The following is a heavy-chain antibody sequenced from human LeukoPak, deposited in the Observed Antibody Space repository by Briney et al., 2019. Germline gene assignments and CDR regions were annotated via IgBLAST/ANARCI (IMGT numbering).Heavy chain of an antibody. Sequence: GGSLRLSCAASGFTFSSYAMSWVRQAPGKGLEWVSTISGGDGSTYYAVSVKGRFTISRDNSKNTVYLQMNSLRAEDTAVYYCAKGKKWELRGEDDYWGQGTLVTVSS. CDR3: AKGKKWELRGEDDY. CDR1: GFTFSSYA. CDR2: ISGGDGST. J-gene: IGHJ4*02. D-gene: IGHD1-26*01. V-gene: IGHV3-23*01.